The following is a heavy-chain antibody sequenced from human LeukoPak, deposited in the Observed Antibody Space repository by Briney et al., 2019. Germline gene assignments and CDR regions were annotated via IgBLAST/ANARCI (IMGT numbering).Heavy chain of an antibody. J-gene: IGHJ4*02. CDR2: ISWVGGST. V-gene: IGHV3-43D*03. Sequence: PGGSLRLSCAASGFTFADYAMHWVRQAPGKGLEWVSLISWVGGSTYYADSVKGRFTISRDNSKNSLYLQMNSLRAEDTALYYCAKDIYPNIAAAGYFDYWGQGTLVTVSS. CDR1: GFTFADYA. CDR3: AKDIYPNIAAAGYFDY. D-gene: IGHD6-13*01.